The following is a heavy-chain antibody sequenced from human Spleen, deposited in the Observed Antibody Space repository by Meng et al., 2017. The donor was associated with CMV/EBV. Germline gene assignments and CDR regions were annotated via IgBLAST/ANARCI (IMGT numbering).Heavy chain of an antibody. J-gene: IGHJ4*02. D-gene: IGHD2-8*01. CDR1: GGSFSGYY. Sequence: SETLSLTCAVYGGSFSGYYWSWIRRPPGKGLEWIGEINHSGSTNYNPSLKSRVTISVDTSKNQFSLKLSSVTAADTAVYYCARCLWPTKDFDFWGQGTLVTVSS. V-gene: IGHV4-34*01. CDR3: ARCLWPTKDFDF. CDR2: INHSGST.